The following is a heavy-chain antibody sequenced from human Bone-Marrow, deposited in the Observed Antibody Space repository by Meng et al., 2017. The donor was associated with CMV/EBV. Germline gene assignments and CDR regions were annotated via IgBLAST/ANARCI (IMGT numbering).Heavy chain of an antibody. Sequence: GSLRLSCTVSGGSVSSGSYYWSWIRQPPGKGLEWIGYIYYSGSTNYNPSLKSRVTMSVDTSKNQFSLKLSSVTAADTAVYYCARTPPSIYDVFSGQYYFDYWGQGTLVTVSS. CDR3: ARTPPSIYDVFSGQYYFDY. CDR2: IYYSGST. V-gene: IGHV4-61*01. CDR1: GGSVSSGSYY. J-gene: IGHJ4*02. D-gene: IGHD3-9*01.